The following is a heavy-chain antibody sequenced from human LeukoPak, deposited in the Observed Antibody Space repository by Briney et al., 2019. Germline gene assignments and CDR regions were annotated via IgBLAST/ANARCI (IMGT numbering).Heavy chain of an antibody. Sequence: GGSLRLSCAASGFTFSSYTMHCVRQAPGKGLEWVALISYGGSNKYYADSVKGRFTISRDNSKNTLYLQMNSLRAEDTAVYYCARYCSSTSCPNYYYYGMDVWGQGTTVTVSS. V-gene: IGHV3-30*04. CDR1: GFTFSSYT. J-gene: IGHJ6*02. CDR3: ARYCSSTSCPNYYYYGMDV. D-gene: IGHD2-2*01. CDR2: ISYGGSNK.